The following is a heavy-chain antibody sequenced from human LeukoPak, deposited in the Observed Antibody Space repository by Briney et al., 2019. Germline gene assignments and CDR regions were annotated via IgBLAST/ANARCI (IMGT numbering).Heavy chain of an antibody. V-gene: IGHV3-21*04. CDR3: AKMGYFGSGSYYPGEYYFDY. D-gene: IGHD3-10*01. Sequence: GGSLRLSCAASGFTLSAYTMNWARQAPGKGREWVSSITSSSSYKYYADSVKGRFTTSRDNAKNSLYLQMNSLRPEDTAFYYCAKMGYFGSGSYYPGEYYFDYWGQGTLVTVSS. CDR1: GFTLSAYT. CDR2: ITSSSSYK. J-gene: IGHJ4*02.